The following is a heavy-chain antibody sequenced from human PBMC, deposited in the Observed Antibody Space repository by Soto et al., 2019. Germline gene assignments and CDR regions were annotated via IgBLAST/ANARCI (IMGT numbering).Heavy chain of an antibody. CDR3: ANHQQQRSGY. J-gene: IGHJ4*02. CDR2: ISGSGGST. D-gene: IGHD6-13*01. V-gene: IGHV3-23*01. Sequence: SGGSLRLCCAAAGFTFSSYAISWVRQAPGKGLEWVSAISGSGGSTYYADSVKGRFTISRDNSKNTLYLQMNSLRAEDTAVYYCANHQQQRSGYWGQGTLVTVSS. CDR1: GFTFSSYA.